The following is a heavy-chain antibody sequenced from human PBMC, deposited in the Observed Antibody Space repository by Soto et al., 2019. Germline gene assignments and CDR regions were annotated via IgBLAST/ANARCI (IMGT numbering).Heavy chain of an antibody. V-gene: IGHV4-59*01. Sequence: QVQLQESGPGLVKPSETLSLTCTVSGGSISSYYWSLIRQPPGKGLEWIGYIYYSGSTNYNPSLKSRVTISVDTSKNQFSLKLSSVTAADTAVYYCARAMKDWDFWSVDYWGQGTLVTVSS. J-gene: IGHJ4*02. CDR1: GGSISSYY. D-gene: IGHD3-3*01. CDR3: ARAMKDWDFWSVDY. CDR2: IYYSGST.